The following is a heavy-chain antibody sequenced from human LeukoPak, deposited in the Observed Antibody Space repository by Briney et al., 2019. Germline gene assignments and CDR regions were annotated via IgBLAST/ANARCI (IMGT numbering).Heavy chain of an antibody. V-gene: IGHV4-30-2*01. CDR2: IYHSGST. CDR1: GGSISSGGYY. Sequence: SSETLSLTCTVSGGSISSGGYYWSWIRQPPGKGLEWIGYIYHSGSTYYNPSLKSRVTISVDRSKNQFSLKLSSVTAADTAVYYCARAPGDNWFDPWGQGTLVTVSS. CDR3: ARAPGDNWFDP. J-gene: IGHJ5*02. D-gene: IGHD7-27*01.